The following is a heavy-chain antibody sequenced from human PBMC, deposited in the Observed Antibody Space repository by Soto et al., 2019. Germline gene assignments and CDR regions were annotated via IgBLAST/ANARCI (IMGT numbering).Heavy chain of an antibody. J-gene: IGHJ4*02. CDR3: ATEEKQLWFMPY. V-gene: IGHV4-59*12. CDR2: IYYSGST. D-gene: IGHD5-18*01. Sequence: PSETLSLTCTVSGGSISPYYWSWIRQPPGKGLEWIGFIYYSGSTNYNPSLKSRVTISVDTSKNQFSLKLSSVTAADTAVYYCATEEKQLWFMPYWGPGTLVTVSS. CDR1: GGSISPYY.